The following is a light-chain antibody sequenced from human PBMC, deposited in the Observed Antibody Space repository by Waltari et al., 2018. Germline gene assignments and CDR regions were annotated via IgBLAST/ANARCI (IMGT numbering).Light chain of an antibody. V-gene: IGKV3-20*01. CDR1: QSIDSNY. CDR3: QQYGFSSWT. CDR2: GAS. Sequence: EIVLTQSPGTLSLSLGESATLSCRASQSIDSNYVTWYQQKPGQAPRLLISGASNRATGIPDRFRGSESGTDFFTLTINRLEPEDFAVYYCQQYGFSSWTFGQGTKVEMK. J-gene: IGKJ1*01.